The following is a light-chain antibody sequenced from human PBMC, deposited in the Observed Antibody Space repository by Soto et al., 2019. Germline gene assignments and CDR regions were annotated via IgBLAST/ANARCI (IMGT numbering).Light chain of an antibody. J-gene: IGKJ1*01. CDR3: QQYNNWPWT. CDR2: AAS. V-gene: IGKV1-9*01. CDR1: QGISNY. Sequence: DIQLTQSPSFLPASVGDRVTITCRASQGISNYLAWYQQKPGKAPGLLIYAASTLQRGVSSRFSGSGSGTEFTLTISSLQSEDFAVYYCQQYNNWPWTFGQGTKVDIK.